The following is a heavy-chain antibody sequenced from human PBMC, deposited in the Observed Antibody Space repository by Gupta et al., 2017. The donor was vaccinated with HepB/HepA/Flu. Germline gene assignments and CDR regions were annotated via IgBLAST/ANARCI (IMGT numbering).Heavy chain of an antibody. CDR3: ARDEAYKGMDV. D-gene: IGHD3-16*01. Sequence: EVQLVESGGGLVQPGGSLRLSCAASGFTVSRNYMTWVRQAPGKGLEWVSIIYSGGSTYYADSVKGRFTISRDNSKNTLYLQMNSLRAEDTAVYYCARDEAYKGMDVWGQGTTVTVSS. J-gene: IGHJ6*02. CDR1: GFTVSRNY. CDR2: IYSGGST. V-gene: IGHV3-66*01.